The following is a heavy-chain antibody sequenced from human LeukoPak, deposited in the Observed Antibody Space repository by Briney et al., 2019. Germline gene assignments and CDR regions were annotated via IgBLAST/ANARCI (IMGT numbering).Heavy chain of an antibody. V-gene: IGHV3-48*03. CDR2: ISSSGSTI. Sequence: GGSLRLSCAASGFTFSSYEMNWVRQAPGKGLEWVSYISSSGSTIYYADSVKGRFTISRDNAKNSLYLQMNSLRAEDTAVYYCASAGVPLLLGLERDYWGQGNLVTVSS. D-gene: IGHD1-1*01. CDR3: ASAGVPLLLGLERDY. J-gene: IGHJ4*02. CDR1: GFTFSSYE.